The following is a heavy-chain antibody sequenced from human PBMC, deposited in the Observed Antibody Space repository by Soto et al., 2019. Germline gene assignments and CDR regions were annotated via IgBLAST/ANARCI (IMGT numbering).Heavy chain of an antibody. CDR2: IFSNDEK. CDR3: ARIGFLEWLLEDYYYMDV. V-gene: IGHV2-26*01. CDR1: GFSLSNARMG. D-gene: IGHD3-3*01. Sequence: SGPTLVNPTETLTLTCTVSGFSLSNARMGVSWIRQPPGKALEWLAHIFSNDEKSYSTSLKSRLTISKDTSKSQVVLTMTNMDPVDTATYYCARIGFLEWLLEDYYYMDVWGKGTTVTVSS. J-gene: IGHJ6*03.